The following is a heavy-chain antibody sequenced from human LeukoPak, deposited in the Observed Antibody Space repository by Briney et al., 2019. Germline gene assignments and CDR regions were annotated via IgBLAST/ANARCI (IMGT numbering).Heavy chain of an antibody. CDR1: GFTFSSYS. V-gene: IGHV3-21*01. CDR2: ISSSSSYI. CDR3: ARALSSRDAFDI. J-gene: IGHJ3*02. Sequence: GGSLRLSCAVSGFTFSSYSMNWVRHAPGKGMGWVSSISSSSSYIYYADSVKGRFTISRDNAKNSLYLQMNSLRAEDTAVYYCARALSSRDAFDIWGQGTMVTVSS. D-gene: IGHD2/OR15-2a*01.